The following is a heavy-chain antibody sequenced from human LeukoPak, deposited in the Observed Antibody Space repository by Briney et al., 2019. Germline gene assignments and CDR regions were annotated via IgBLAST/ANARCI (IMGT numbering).Heavy chain of an antibody. CDR3: ARDVSPYYYYYYMDV. J-gene: IGHJ6*03. Sequence: GGSLRLSCAASGFTFDDYGMSWVRQAPGKGLEWVSGINWNGGSTGYADSVKGRFTISRDNAKNSLYLQMNSLRAEDTALYYCARDVSPYYYYYYMDVWGKGTTVTVSS. CDR2: INWNGGST. V-gene: IGHV3-20*04. CDR1: GFTFDDYG.